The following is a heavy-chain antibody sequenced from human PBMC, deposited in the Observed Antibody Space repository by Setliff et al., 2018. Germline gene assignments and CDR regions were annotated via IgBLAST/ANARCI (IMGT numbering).Heavy chain of an antibody. Sequence: SETLSVTCTVSGGSISSYYWSWIRQPAGKGLEWIGHIYIGGSANYNPSLKSRVTMSIDTSKNQFSLKLNSVTAADMAVYYCAREQWLDPPGYYYMDVWAKGTTVTVSS. CDR2: IYIGGSA. CDR3: AREQWLDPPGYYYMDV. D-gene: IGHD6-19*01. CDR1: GGSISSYY. J-gene: IGHJ6*03. V-gene: IGHV4-4*07.